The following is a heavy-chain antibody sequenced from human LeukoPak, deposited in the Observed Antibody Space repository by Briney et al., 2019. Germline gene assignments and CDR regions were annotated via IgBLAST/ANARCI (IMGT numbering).Heavy chain of an antibody. V-gene: IGHV3-74*01. Sequence: PGGSLRLSCAASGFIFSNYWMHWVRQAPGKGLVWVSRIDGDGSSTNYADSVKGRFTISRDNAKNTLYLQMNSLRAEDTAVYYCARGYSGYFYYWGQGTLVTVSS. J-gene: IGHJ4*02. CDR2: IDGDGSST. CDR3: ARGYSGYFYY. CDR1: GFIFSNYW. D-gene: IGHD5-12*01.